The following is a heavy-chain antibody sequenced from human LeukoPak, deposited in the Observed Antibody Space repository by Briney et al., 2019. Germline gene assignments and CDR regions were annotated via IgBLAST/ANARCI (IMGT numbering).Heavy chain of an antibody. V-gene: IGHV1-2*06. Sequence: GASVKVSCKASGYTFTGYYMHWVRQAPGQGLEWMGRINPNSGGTNYAQKFQGRVTMTRDTSISTAYMELSRLRADDTAVYYCARERITIFGVVIPNLASDYWGQGTLVTLSS. J-gene: IGHJ4*02. CDR3: ARERITIFGVVIPNLASDY. CDR2: INPNSGGT. CDR1: GYTFTGYY. D-gene: IGHD3-3*01.